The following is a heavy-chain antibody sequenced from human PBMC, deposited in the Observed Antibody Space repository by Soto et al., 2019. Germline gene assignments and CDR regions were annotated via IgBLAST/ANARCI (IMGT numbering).Heavy chain of an antibody. CDR2: IYPGDSDT. V-gene: IGHV5-51*01. D-gene: IGHD4-17*01. CDR1: GYSFTSYW. CDR3: ARLQHGDYFVDYFDY. J-gene: IGHJ4*02. Sequence: GESLKISCKGSGYSFTSYWTGWVRQMPGKGLEWMGIIYPGDSDTRYSPSFQGQVTISADKSISTAYLQWSSLKASDTAMYYCARLQHGDYFVDYFDYWGQGTLVTVSS.